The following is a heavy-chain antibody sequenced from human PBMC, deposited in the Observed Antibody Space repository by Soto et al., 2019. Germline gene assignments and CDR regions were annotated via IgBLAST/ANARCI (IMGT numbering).Heavy chain of an antibody. D-gene: IGHD5-18*01. J-gene: IGHJ4*02. Sequence: LPETLSLTCDVSGYSISSGYYWGWIRQPPGKGLEWIGSIFESGRTDYNLSLRSRVTLSVDTAKNQFSLKLNSVTAADTAMYFCARDSRRGSNYGTFDYWGQGTLVTVSS. CDR1: GYSISSGYY. V-gene: IGHV4-38-2*02. CDR3: ARDSRRGSNYGTFDY. CDR2: IFESGRT.